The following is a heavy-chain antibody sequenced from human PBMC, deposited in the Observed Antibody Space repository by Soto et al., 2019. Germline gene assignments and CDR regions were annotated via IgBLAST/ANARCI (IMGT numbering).Heavy chain of an antibody. D-gene: IGHD2-21*01. J-gene: IGHJ4*02. CDR2: ISGNGGTT. CDR1: GFTFSSYS. Sequence: EVQLVESGGGLVQPGGSLRLSCAASGFTFSSYSMSWLRQAPGKGLEWVSVISGNGGTTYYGVSVRGRFTISRDNSRNTLFLQMNSLRGEDTAVYFCAREPPYCGSECRSLSDYWGQGTLVTVSS. V-gene: IGHV3-23*04. CDR3: AREPPYCGSECRSLSDY.